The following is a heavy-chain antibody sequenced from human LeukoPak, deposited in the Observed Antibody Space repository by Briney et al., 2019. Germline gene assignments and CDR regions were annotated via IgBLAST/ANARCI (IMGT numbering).Heavy chain of an antibody. Sequence: PGGSLKLSCAASGFTFSGSAMHWVRQASGKGLECVGRIRSKANSYATAYAASVKGRFTISRDDSKNTAYLQMNSLKTEDTAVYYCTREYYYGSGSYPRTNDYWGQGTLVTVSS. CDR1: GFTFSGSA. CDR3: TREYYYGSGSYPRTNDY. D-gene: IGHD3-10*01. CDR2: IRSKANSYAT. V-gene: IGHV3-73*01. J-gene: IGHJ4*02.